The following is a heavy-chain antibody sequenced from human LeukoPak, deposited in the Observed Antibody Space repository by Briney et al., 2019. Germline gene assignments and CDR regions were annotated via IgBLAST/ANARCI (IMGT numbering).Heavy chain of an antibody. CDR1: GFTFSSYV. V-gene: IGHV3-30*18. CDR2: ISYDGSNK. J-gene: IGHJ6*02. D-gene: IGHD3-22*01. Sequence: GGSLRLSCAASGFTFSSYVMHWVRQAPGKGLEWVTVISYDGSNKYYADSVKGRFTISRDNSKNTLYLQMNSPRAEDTAVYYCAKDRYYYDSSGYYYYYYGMDVWGQGTTVTVSS. CDR3: AKDRYYYDSSGYYYYYYGMDV.